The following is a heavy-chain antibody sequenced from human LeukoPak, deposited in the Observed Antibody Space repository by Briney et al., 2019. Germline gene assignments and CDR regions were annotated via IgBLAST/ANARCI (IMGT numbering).Heavy chain of an antibody. D-gene: IGHD3-22*01. J-gene: IGHJ4*02. CDR1: GGSISSGGYY. CDR2: IYHSGST. Sequence: SQTLSLTCTVSGGSISSGGYYWSWIRQPPGKGLEWIGYIYHSGSTYYNPSLKSRVTISVDRSKNQFSLKLSSVTAADTAVYYCARRGYFDSTGYYDYWGQGTLVTVSS. V-gene: IGHV4-30-2*01. CDR3: ARRGYFDSTGYYDY.